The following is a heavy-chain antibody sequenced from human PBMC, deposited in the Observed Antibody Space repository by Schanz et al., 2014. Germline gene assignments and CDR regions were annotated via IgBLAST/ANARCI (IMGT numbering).Heavy chain of an antibody. CDR2: ISYDGRHK. CDR3: AKSALWGSGVYYASQIDY. D-gene: IGHD3-10*01. J-gene: IGHJ4*02. CDR1: GFTFSDHW. Sequence: VQLVESGGALVQPGGSLRLSCSASGFTFSDHWMSWVRQPPGKGLEWVAIISYDGRHKNYADSVKGRFTISRDNSKNTLYLQMNSLGPEDTAVYYCAKSALWGSGVYYASQIDYWGPGTLVTVSS. V-gene: IGHV3-30*18.